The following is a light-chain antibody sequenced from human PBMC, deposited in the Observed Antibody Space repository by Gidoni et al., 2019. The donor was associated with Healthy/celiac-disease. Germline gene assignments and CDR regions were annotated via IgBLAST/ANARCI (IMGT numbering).Light chain of an antibody. J-gene: IGKJ5*01. CDR3: QKYNSAPQT. V-gene: IGKV1-27*01. CDR1: QGISNY. CDR2: AAS. Sequence: DIQMTQSPSSLSASVGDRVTITCRASQGISNYLAWYQQKPGKVPKLLIYAASTLQSGVPSRFSGSVSGTEFTLTISSLQPEDVATYYCQKYNSAPQTFGQGTRLEIK.